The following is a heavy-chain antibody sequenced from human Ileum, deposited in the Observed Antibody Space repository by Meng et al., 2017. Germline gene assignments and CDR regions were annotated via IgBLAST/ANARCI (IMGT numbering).Heavy chain of an antibody. CDR3: ATNGFYSIDN. V-gene: IGHV4-4*02. Sequence: QGLLQCSGPGLVKPSVTLSLTGTFSGGSITNKDWWSWVRQPPGKGLEWIGEMHHDGRTNYNPSFKSRVIMSIDKSRNQFSLHLSYVTAADTAVYFCATNGFYSIDNWGQGTLVTVSS. D-gene: IGHD2-8*01. J-gene: IGHJ4*02. CDR2: MHHDGRT. CDR1: GGSITNKDW.